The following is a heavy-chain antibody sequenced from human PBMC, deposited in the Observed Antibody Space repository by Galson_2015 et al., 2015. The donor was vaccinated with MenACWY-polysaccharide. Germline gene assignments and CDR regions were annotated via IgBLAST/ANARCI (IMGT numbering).Heavy chain of an antibody. Sequence: SLRLSCAASGFTFSSYAIHWVRQAPGKGLEWVAIISYDGSNKYYADSVKGQSTISRDNSKSTMYLQMNSLKSDDTAVYYCARTYCSRTTCYGMDVWGQGTTVTVSS. J-gene: IGHJ6*02. D-gene: IGHD2/OR15-2a*01. CDR1: GFTFSSYA. CDR2: ISYDGSNK. V-gene: IGHV3-30-3*01. CDR3: ARTYCSRTTCYGMDV.